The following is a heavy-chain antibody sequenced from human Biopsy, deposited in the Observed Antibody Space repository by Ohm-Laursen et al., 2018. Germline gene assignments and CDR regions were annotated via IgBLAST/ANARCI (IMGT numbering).Heavy chain of an antibody. CDR1: GDSITRSY. D-gene: IGHD3-10*01. V-gene: IGHV4-59*08. CDR3: AHGSGSYYKWDF. Sequence: SETLSLTCTLSGDSITRSYWSWIRQSPGKGLEWIGHVFDRGTTNYNPSVRSRFTMSEDTSNKHFPLRMTCVTAADTAIYYCAHGSGSYYKWDFWGRGILVTVSS. CDR2: VFDRGTT. J-gene: IGHJ4*02.